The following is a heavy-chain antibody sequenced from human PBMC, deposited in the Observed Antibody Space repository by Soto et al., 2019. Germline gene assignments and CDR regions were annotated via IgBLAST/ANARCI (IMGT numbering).Heavy chain of an antibody. Sequence: EVQLVESGGGLVQPGGSLRLACAASGFTVSSYDMHWVRQVTGKGLEWVSTLGAGGDTYFPDSVKGRFTISRENAKNSLYLQMSSLRAGDTAVYYCARGTMVRGTLDPGISGPLDYWGQGTLVAVSS. CDR2: LGAGGDT. CDR1: GFTVSSYD. V-gene: IGHV3-13*01. D-gene: IGHD3-10*01. J-gene: IGHJ4*02. CDR3: ARGTMVRGTLDPGISGPLDY.